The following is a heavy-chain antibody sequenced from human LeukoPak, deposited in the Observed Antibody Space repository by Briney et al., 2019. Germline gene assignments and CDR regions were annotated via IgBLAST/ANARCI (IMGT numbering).Heavy chain of an antibody. V-gene: IGHV4-4*02. CDR1: GGSISSSNW. CDR3: ARGEHDYGDYYFDY. Sequence: SGTLSLTCAVSGGSISSSNWWTWVRQPPGKGLAWIGEIYHSGSTNYNPSLKSRVTISVDKSKNQFSLKLSSVTAADTAVYYCARGEHDYGDYYFDYWGQGTLVTVSS. D-gene: IGHD4-17*01. J-gene: IGHJ4*02. CDR2: IYHSGST.